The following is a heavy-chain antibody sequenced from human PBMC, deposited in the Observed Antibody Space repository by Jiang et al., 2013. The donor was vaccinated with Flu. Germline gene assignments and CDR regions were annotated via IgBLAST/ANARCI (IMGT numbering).Heavy chain of an antibody. CDR2: TYYRSTWYY. Sequence: IRQSPSRGLEWLGRTYYRSTWYYNYAVSVKSRISINPDTSKNQFSLQLNSVTPEDTAVYYCARSSSWTQDNFDFWGQGTLVTVSS. CDR3: ARSSSWTQDNFDF. D-gene: IGHD6-13*01. V-gene: IGHV6-1*01. J-gene: IGHJ4*02.